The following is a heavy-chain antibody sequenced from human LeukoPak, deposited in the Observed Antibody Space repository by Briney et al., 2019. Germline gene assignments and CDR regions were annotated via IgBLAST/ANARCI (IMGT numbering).Heavy chain of an antibody. Sequence: NSSETLSLTCTVSGGSISSYYWSWIRQPPGKGLEWIGEINHSGSTNYNPSLKSRVTISVDTSKNQFSLKLSSVTAADTAVYYCAREPPTNIVVVPAAISAFDIWGQGTMVTVSS. J-gene: IGHJ3*02. D-gene: IGHD2-2*01. CDR2: INHSGST. V-gene: IGHV4-34*01. CDR1: GGSISSYY. CDR3: AREPPTNIVVVPAAISAFDI.